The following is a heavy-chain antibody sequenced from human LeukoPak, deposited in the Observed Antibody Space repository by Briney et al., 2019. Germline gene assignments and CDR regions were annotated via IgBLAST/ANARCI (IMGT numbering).Heavy chain of an antibody. CDR1: GFTFNNYA. Sequence: GGSLRLSCAASGFTFNNYAVMWVRQAQGQGLEWVSAITGGGRTYYADSVKGRFTISRDNSKNTLYLQMNRLRAEYTARYFCARDPNGDYIGAFDFLGQGTVVTVSS. D-gene: IGHD4-17*01. J-gene: IGHJ3*01. V-gene: IGHV3-23*01. CDR3: ARDPNGDYIGAFDF. CDR2: ITGGGRT.